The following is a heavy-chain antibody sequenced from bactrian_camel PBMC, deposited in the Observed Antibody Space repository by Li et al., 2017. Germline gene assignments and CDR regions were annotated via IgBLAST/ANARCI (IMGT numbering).Heavy chain of an antibody. CDR3: AADPSRELWVGYPPYKY. CDR1: RSTTSGNC. V-gene: IGHV3S9*01. J-gene: IGHJ4*01. CDR2: IETDGST. D-gene: IGHD5*01. Sequence: HVQLVESGGGSVQAGGSLRLECAASRSTTSGNCWAWFRQGPGMGTEGVASIETDGSTRYADSVKGRFTISKDSAKNTIYLQMDNLKPEDTATYYCAADPSRELWVGYPPYKYWGQGTQVTVS.